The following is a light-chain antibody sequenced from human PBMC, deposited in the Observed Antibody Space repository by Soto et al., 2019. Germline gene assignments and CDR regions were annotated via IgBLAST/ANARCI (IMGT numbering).Light chain of an antibody. CDR2: EDN. CDR1: SGGIASNY. CDR3: QSYDSSIDWV. Sequence: NFMLTQPHSVSESPGKTVTISCTRSSGGIASNYVQWYQQRPGSAPTTVIYEDNQRPSGVPDRFSGSIDSSSNSASLTISGLKTEDEADYYCQSYDSSIDWVFGGGTKLTVL. V-gene: IGLV6-57*03. J-gene: IGLJ3*02.